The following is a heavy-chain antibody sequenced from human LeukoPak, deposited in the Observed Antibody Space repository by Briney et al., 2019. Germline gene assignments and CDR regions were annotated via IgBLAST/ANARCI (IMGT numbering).Heavy chain of an antibody. CDR1: GGSISSNY. D-gene: IGHD2-21*02. CDR2: ISYSGST. CDR3: ARAYCVGDCTVLHIYFDN. Sequence: SETLSLTCTVSGGSISSNYWSWIRQPPGKGLEWIGYISYSGSTNYNPSLKSRVTISVDTSKNQFSLKLRSVMAADTAVYYCARAYCVGDCTVLHIYFDNWGQGTLVTVSS. J-gene: IGHJ4*02. V-gene: IGHV4-59*08.